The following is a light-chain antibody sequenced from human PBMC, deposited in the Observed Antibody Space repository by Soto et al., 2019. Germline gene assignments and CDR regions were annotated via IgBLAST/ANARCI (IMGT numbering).Light chain of an antibody. CDR1: QGISSY. CDR3: QQFNSYPIT. Sequence: MELTQSPSSLSASAGDRVTITCRASQGISSYLAWYQQKPGKAPKRLIYAASTLQSGVPSRFSGSGSGTDFSLTISSLQPEDFATYYCQQFNSYPITFGQGTRLEIK. V-gene: IGKV1-9*01. CDR2: AAS. J-gene: IGKJ5*01.